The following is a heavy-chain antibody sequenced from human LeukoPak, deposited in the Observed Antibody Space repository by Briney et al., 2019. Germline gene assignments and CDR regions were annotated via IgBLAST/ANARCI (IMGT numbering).Heavy chain of an antibody. D-gene: IGHD3-22*01. J-gene: IGHJ4*02. Sequence: TSETLSLTCAVYGGSFSDYYWTWIRQPPGKGLEWIGEINHRGSTNYNPSLKSRVTISVDTSKNQFSLKLSSVTAADTAVYYCARLTYYYDSSGYQLDYWGQGTLVTVSS. CDR1: GGSFSDYY. V-gene: IGHV4-34*01. CDR3: ARLTYYYDSSGYQLDY. CDR2: INHRGST.